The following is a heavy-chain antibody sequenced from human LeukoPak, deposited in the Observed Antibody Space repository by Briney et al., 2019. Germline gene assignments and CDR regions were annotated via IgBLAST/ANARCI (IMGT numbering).Heavy chain of an antibody. V-gene: IGHV3-21*04. J-gene: IGHJ5*01. CDR2: VSSSSSYI. Sequence: GGSLRPSCAASGFIFSRHTMNWVRQAPGKGLEWISSVSSSSSYIYYADSMKGRFTISRDNAKNSLYLQMNNLRAEDTAVYYCAKESPEFDFWGQGTLVTVSS. CDR3: AKESPEFDF. CDR1: GFIFSRHT.